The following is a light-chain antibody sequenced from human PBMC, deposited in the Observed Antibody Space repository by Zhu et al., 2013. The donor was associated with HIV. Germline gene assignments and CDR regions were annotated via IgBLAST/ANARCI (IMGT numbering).Light chain of an antibody. Sequence: QSALTQPPSASGSPGQSVTISCTGTSSDVGGYNYVSWYQQHPGKAPKLMIYEVSKRPSGVPDRFSGSKSGNMASLTVSGLQAEDEADYYCSSYAASNKLIFGGGTKLTVL. V-gene: IGLV2-8*01. CDR3: SSYAASNKLI. CDR1: SSDVGGYNY. CDR2: EVS. J-gene: IGLJ2*01.